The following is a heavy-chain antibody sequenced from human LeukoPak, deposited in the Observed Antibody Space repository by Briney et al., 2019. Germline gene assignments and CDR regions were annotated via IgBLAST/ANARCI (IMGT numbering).Heavy chain of an antibody. V-gene: IGHV3-30*02. J-gene: IGHJ5*02. CDR3: ARDCFGVAAAGLGGWFDP. CDR2: IRYDGSNK. Sequence: GGSLRLSCAASGFTFSSYGMHWVRQAPGKGLEWVAFIRYDGSNKYYADSVKGRFTISRDNAKNSLYLQMNSLRAEDTAVYYCARDCFGVAAAGLGGWFDPWGQGTLVTVSS. D-gene: IGHD6-13*01. CDR1: GFTFSSYG.